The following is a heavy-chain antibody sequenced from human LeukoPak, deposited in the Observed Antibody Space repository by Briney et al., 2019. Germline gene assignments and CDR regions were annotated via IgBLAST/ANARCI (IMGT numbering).Heavy chain of an antibody. J-gene: IGHJ3*02. CDR2: INWNGGST. CDR3: AREKYGGNDIDAFDI. CDR1: GFTFDDYG. Sequence: PGRSLRLSCAASGFTFDDYGMSWVRQAPGKGLEWVSGINWNGGSTVYADSVKGRFTISRDNAKNSLYLQMNSLRAEDTALYYCAREKYGGNDIDAFDIWGQGTMVTVSS. V-gene: IGHV3-20*04. D-gene: IGHD4-23*01.